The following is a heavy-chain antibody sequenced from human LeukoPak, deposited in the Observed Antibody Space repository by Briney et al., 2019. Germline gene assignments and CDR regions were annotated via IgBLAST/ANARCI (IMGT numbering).Heavy chain of an antibody. CDR3: ARVWTGSYYFDY. J-gene: IGHJ4*02. V-gene: IGHV4-38-2*02. CDR1: GYSISSGYY. CDR2: IYHSGTT. D-gene: IGHD3/OR15-3a*01. Sequence: SETLSLTCTVSGYSISSGYYWSWIRQPPGKGLEWIGSIYHSGTTYYNPSLKGRVTISVDTSKNQFSLKVESVTAADTAVYYCARVWTGSYYFDYWGQGTLVTVSS.